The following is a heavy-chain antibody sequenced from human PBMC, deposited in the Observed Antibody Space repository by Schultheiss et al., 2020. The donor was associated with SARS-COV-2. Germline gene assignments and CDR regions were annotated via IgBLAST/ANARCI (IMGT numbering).Heavy chain of an antibody. D-gene: IGHD6-13*01. CDR3: ARDRGSSWYLIRRGYYFDY. J-gene: IGHJ4*02. Sequence: ASVKVSCKASGFSLSRYGITWVRQAPGQGLEWMGWISAYNGNTNYAQKLQGRVTMTTDTSTSTAYMELRSLRSDDTAVYYCARDRGSSWYLIRRGYYFDYWGQGTLVTVSS. CDR1: GFSLSRYG. CDR2: ISAYNGNT. V-gene: IGHV1-18*01.